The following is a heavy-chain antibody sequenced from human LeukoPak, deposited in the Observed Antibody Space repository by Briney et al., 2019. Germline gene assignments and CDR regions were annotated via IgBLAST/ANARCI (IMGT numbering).Heavy chain of an antibody. CDR3: ATSPGLGYSSLLTGVDY. D-gene: IGHD6-6*01. Sequence: GGSLRLSCAASGFTFSSYSMNWVRQAPGKGLEWVSSISSSSGYIYYADSVKGRFTISRDNAKNSLYLQMSSLRAEDTAVYYCATSPGLGYSSLLTGVDYWGQGTLVTVSS. J-gene: IGHJ4*02. CDR2: ISSSSGYI. V-gene: IGHV3-21*01. CDR1: GFTFSSYS.